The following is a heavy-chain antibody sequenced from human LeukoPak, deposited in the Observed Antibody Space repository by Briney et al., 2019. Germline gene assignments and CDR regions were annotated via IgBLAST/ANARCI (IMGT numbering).Heavy chain of an antibody. D-gene: IGHD3-22*01. CDR3: ARITMIVANI. CDR2: ISSSGSTI. CDR1: GFTFNSYE. Sequence: GGSLRLSCAASGFTFNSYEMNWVRQAPGKGLEWVSYISSSGSTIYYADSVKGRFTISGDNAKNSLYLQMNSLRAEDTAVYYCARITMIVANIWGQGTMVTVSS. J-gene: IGHJ3*02. V-gene: IGHV3-48*03.